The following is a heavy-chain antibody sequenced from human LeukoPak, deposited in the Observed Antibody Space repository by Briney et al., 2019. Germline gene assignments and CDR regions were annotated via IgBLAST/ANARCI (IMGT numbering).Heavy chain of an antibody. J-gene: IGHJ4*02. Sequence: GGSLRLSCAASGFTFSSYGMHWVRQAPGKGLEWVAVISYGGSNKYYADSVKGRFTISRDNSKNTLYLQMNSLRAEDAAVYYCARSSSFDYWGQGTLVTVSS. CDR2: ISYGGSNK. CDR1: GFTFSSYG. V-gene: IGHV3-30*03. D-gene: IGHD6-13*01. CDR3: ARSSSFDY.